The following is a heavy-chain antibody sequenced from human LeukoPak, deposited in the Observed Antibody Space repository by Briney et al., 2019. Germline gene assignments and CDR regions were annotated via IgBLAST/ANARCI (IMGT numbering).Heavy chain of an antibody. J-gene: IGHJ4*02. D-gene: IGHD1-26*01. CDR2: IKEDGGEK. Sequence: GGSLRLSCAASGFTFSSYGMSWVRQAPGKGLEWVANIKEDGGEKYSVDSVKGRFTISRDNAMNSLYLEMNSLRAEDTAVYYCARDLGIRGSYLFDYWGQGTLVTVSS. CDR3: ARDLGIRGSYLFDY. CDR1: GFTFSSYG. V-gene: IGHV3-7*01.